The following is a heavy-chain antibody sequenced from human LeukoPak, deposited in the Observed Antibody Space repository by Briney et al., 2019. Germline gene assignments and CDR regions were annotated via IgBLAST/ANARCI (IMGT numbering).Heavy chain of an antibody. CDR1: GGSFSGYY. V-gene: IGHV4-34*01. CDR2: INHSGST. Sequence: SKTLSLTCAVYGGSFSGYYWSWIRQPPGKGLEWIGEINHSGSTNYNPSLKSRVTISVDTSKNQFSLKLSSVTAADTAVYYCARGPMVRGVIIRLPLHHWFDPWGQGTLVTVSS. CDR3: ARGPMVRGVIIRLPLHHWFDP. J-gene: IGHJ5*02. D-gene: IGHD3-10*01.